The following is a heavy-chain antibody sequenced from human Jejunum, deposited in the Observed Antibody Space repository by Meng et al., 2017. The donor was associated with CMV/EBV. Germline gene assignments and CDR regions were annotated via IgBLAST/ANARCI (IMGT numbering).Heavy chain of an antibody. CDR1: VFTFSSFS. J-gene: IGHJ5*02. CDR3: ARGDSGFFEDFDH. CDR2: ISYDGSDE. V-gene: IGHV3-30*09. Sequence: ASVFTFSSFSMHWVRQAPGKGLEWVAQISYDGSDEDYVESVKGRFAISRDNSKYTLYLQLDSLRPEDTALYYCARGDSGFFEDFDHWGQGTLVTVSS. D-gene: IGHD5-12*01.